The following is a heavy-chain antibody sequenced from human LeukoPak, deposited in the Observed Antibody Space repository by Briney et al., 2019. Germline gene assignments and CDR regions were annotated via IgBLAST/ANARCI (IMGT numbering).Heavy chain of an antibody. D-gene: IGHD6-19*01. CDR1: GFTFSSYW. V-gene: IGHV3-74*01. Sequence: GGSLRLSCAASGFTFSSYWIHWVRQAPGKGLVWVSRVSTDGRTTSYADSVRGRFTISRDNGKNTVYLQMNSLRAEDTAVYYCATYSSGWYSFGSFDYWGQGTLVTVSS. J-gene: IGHJ4*02. CDR3: ATYSSGWYSFGSFDY. CDR2: VSTDGRTT.